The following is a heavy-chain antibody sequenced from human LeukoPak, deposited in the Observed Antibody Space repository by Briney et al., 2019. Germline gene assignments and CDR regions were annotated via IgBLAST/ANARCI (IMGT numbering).Heavy chain of an antibody. CDR2: IYHSGST. J-gene: IGHJ4*02. CDR3: ARAHGSPSVRLFDY. D-gene: IGHD3-10*01. V-gene: IGHV4-30-2*05. Sequence: LRLSCAASGFTFSSYAMSWVRQAPGKGLEWIGYIYHSGSTFYNPSLKSRLTMSVDTSKNQFSLKLSSVTAADTAVYYCARAHGSPSVRLFDYWGQGTLVTVSS. CDR1: GFTFSSYA.